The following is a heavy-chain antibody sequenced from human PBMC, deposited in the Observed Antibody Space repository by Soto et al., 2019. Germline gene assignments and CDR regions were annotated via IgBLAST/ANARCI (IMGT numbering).Heavy chain of an antibody. Sequence: PSESLSLTCPVSGGSISSGGYSWSWIRQPPGKGLEWTGYIYHSGSTYYNPSLKSRVTISVDRSKNQFSLKLSSVTAADTAVYYCARGYDSSGKYDAFAIWSQGTMVT. CDR2: IYHSGST. CDR1: GGSISSGGYS. CDR3: ARGYDSSGKYDAFAI. D-gene: IGHD3-22*01. V-gene: IGHV4-30-2*01. J-gene: IGHJ3*02.